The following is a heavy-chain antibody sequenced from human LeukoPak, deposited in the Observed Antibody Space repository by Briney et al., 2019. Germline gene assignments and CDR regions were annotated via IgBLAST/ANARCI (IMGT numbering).Heavy chain of an antibody. D-gene: IGHD2-15*01. V-gene: IGHV3-21*01. J-gene: IGHJ3*02. CDR3: ARDSIVVVVAASAFDI. Sequence: GGSLRLSCAASGFTFSSYSMNWVRQAPGKGLEWVSSISSSSSYIYYADSVKGRFTISRDNAKNSLYLQMNSLRAEDTAVYYCARDSIVVVVAASAFDIWGQGTMVTVSS. CDR2: ISSSSSYI. CDR1: GFTFSSYS.